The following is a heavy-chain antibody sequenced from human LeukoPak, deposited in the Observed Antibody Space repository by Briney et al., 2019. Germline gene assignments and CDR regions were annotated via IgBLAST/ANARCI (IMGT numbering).Heavy chain of an antibody. J-gene: IGHJ4*02. V-gene: IGHV1-2*02. D-gene: IGHD6-13*01. CDR2: INPNSGGT. CDR1: GYTFTGYY. CDR3: ASGYSSSWSNFDY. Sequence: ASVKVSCKASGYTFTGYYVHWVRQAPGQGLEWMGWINPNSGGTNYAQKFQGRVTMTRDTSISTAYMELSRLRSDDTAVYYCASGYSSSWSNFDYWGQGTLVTVSS.